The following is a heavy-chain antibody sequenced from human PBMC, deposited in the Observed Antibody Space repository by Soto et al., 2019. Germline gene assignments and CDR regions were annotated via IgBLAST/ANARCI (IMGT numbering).Heavy chain of an antibody. CDR1: GYTFTSYA. CDR3: ATVVQQLVSPVDS. Sequence: ASVKVSCKASGYTFTSYAMHWVRQAPGQRLEWMGWINAGNGNTKYSQKFKGRVNITRDTSASTAYMELSSLRSEDTAVYYCATVVQQLVSPVDSWGQGARVAVS. D-gene: IGHD6-13*01. V-gene: IGHV1-3*01. CDR2: INAGNGNT. J-gene: IGHJ4*02.